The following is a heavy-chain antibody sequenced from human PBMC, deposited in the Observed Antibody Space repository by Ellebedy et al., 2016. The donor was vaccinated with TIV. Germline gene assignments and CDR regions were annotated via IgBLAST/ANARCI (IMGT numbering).Heavy chain of an antibody. J-gene: IGHJ4*02. CDR2: TNIDGTSV. Sequence: GESLKISCAASGFTFSSYWMHLVRQAPGKGLVWVSHTNIDGTSVSYADFVKGRFTISRDNAKTTLWLQMNSLRVEDTAVYYCARGRMPFRYPFDFWGQGILVTVS. V-gene: IGHV3-74*01. CDR1: GFTFSSYW. CDR3: ARGRMPFRYPFDF. D-gene: IGHD2-15*01.